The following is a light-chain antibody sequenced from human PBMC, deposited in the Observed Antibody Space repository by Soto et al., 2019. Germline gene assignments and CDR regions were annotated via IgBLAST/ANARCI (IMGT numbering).Light chain of an antibody. CDR3: SSYAGSNILI. J-gene: IGLJ2*01. Sequence: QSALTQPPSASGSPGQSITISCTGTSSDVGAYNYVSWYQQLPGKAPKLIIHEVNKRPSGVPDRFSGSKSGNTASLTVTGLQAEDEADYYCSSYAGSNILIFGEGTKSPS. CDR1: SSDVGAYNY. V-gene: IGLV2-8*01. CDR2: EVN.